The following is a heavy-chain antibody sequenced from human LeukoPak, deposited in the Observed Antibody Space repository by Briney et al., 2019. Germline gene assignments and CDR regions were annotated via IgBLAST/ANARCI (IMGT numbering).Heavy chain of an antibody. CDR2: INPSGGST. CDR1: GYTFTSYY. V-gene: IGHV1-46*01. D-gene: IGHD6-13*01. J-gene: IGHJ5*02. Sequence: ASVKVSCKASGYTFTSYYMHWVRQAPGQGLEWMGIINPSGGSTSYAQKFHGRVTMTRDMSTSTVYMELSSLRSEDTAVYYCARDYGQQLVLNWFDPWGQGNLVTVSS. CDR3: ARDYGQQLVLNWFDP.